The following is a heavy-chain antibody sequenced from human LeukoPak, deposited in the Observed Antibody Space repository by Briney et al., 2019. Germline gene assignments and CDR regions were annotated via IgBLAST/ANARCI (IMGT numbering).Heavy chain of an antibody. D-gene: IGHD3-10*01. Sequence: SETLSLTCTVSGGSISSYYWSWIRQPPGKGLEWIGYIYYSGSTNYNPSLKSRVTISVDTSKNQFSLKLSSVTAADTAVYYCARNPYYYGSGSYRGFDYWGQGTLVTVSS. V-gene: IGHV4-59*12. CDR2: IYYSGST. J-gene: IGHJ4*02. CDR1: GGSISSYY. CDR3: ARNPYYYGSGSYRGFDY.